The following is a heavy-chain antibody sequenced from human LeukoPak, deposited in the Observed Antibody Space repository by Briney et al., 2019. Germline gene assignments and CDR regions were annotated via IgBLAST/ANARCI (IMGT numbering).Heavy chain of an antibody. CDR1: GFFFSNYW. V-gene: IGHV3-7*01. J-gene: IGHJ6*04. Sequence: GGSLILSCAASGFFFSNYWMSWVRQAQGKGLEWVANINLDGNGRFYVDSVKGRFTISRDNNKKSVYLQMNSLRAEDTAVYYCAELGITMIGGVWGKGTTVTISS. CDR3: AELGITMIGGV. CDR2: INLDGNGR. D-gene: IGHD3-10*02.